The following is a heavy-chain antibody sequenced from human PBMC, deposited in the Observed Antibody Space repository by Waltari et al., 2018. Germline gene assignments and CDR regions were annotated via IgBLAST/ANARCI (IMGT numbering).Heavy chain of an antibody. CDR1: GFNFIAYE. J-gene: IGHJ4*02. V-gene: IGHV3-48*03. CDR3: ATGGNGYAYYFQY. CDR2: ISSSSSTI. D-gene: IGHD3-16*01. Sequence: EVHLVESGGDLIQPGGSVRLSCAASGFNFIAYEMNWVRQAPGKGLEWVSYISSSSSTIYYSDSVKGRFTVSRDNAKNSLYLQMNSLRGEDTGVYYCATGGNGYAYYFQYWGQGTLLTVSS.